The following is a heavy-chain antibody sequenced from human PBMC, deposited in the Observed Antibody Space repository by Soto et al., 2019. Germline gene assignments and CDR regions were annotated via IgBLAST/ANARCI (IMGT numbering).Heavy chain of an antibody. CDR3: ARDLIAARPGWFDP. V-gene: IGHV1-18*01. Sequence: QVQLVQSGAEVKKPGASVKVSCKTSGYTFSTYGISWVRQAPGQGLEWMGWISAYNGNTIYAQKLQGRVTMTTATSTSTAYMELRSLRSDDTAVYYCARDLIAARPGWFDPWGQGTLVTVSS. CDR1: GYTFSTYG. CDR2: ISAYNGNT. D-gene: IGHD6-6*01. J-gene: IGHJ5*02.